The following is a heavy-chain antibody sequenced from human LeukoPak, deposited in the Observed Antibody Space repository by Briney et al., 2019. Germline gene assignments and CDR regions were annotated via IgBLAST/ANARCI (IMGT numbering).Heavy chain of an antibody. CDR1: GGSISSSSYY. J-gene: IGHJ4*02. D-gene: IGHD2-2*02. Sequence: TSETLSLTCTVSGGSISSSSYYWGWIRQPPGKGLEWVANIKQDGSEKYYVDSVKGRFTISRDNAKNSLYLQMNSLRAEDTAVYYCASFGYCSSTSCYMGFDYWGQGTLVTVSS. V-gene: IGHV3-7*01. CDR2: IKQDGSEK. CDR3: ASFGYCSSTSCYMGFDY.